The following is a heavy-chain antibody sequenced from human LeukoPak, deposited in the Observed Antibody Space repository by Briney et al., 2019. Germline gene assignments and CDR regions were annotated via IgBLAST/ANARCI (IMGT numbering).Heavy chain of an antibody. CDR2: INFNSGAT. J-gene: IGHJ4*02. CDR1: GYTFTSYD. Sequence: ASVKVSCKASGYTFTSYDINWVRQATGQGLEWMGWINFNSGATNYAQKFQGRVTMTRDTSRRTEYMELSRLRSDDTAVYYCVRVGGYSGYDPRGYFDYWGQGTLVTVSS. V-gene: IGHV1-2*02. D-gene: IGHD5-12*01. CDR3: VRVGGYSGYDPRGYFDY.